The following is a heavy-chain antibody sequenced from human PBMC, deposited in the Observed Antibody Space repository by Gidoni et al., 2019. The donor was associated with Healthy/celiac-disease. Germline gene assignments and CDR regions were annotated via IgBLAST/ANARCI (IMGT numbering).Heavy chain of an antibody. CDR1: GGSFFGYY. CDR2: INHSGST. J-gene: IGHJ5*02. V-gene: IGHV4-34*01. Sequence: QVQLQQWGAGLLQPSETLSLTCAVDGGSFFGYYWSWIRQPPGKGLEWIGEINHSGSTNYNPSLKSRVTISVDTSKNQCSLKLSSVTAADTAVYYCARIGKQLAYNWFDPWGQGTLVTVSS. D-gene: IGHD6-6*01. CDR3: ARIGKQLAYNWFDP.